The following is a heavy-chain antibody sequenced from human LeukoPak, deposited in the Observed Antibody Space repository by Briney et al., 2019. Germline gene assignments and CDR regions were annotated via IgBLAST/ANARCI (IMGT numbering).Heavy chain of an antibody. CDR3: ARQIPGSGQGFDP. D-gene: IGHD3-10*01. V-gene: IGHV3-7*03. CDR2: IKQDGSEK. Sequence: GRSLRLSCAASGFTLSSHWMSWVRQAPGKGLEWVANIKQDGSEKYYVDSVKGRFTISRDNAKNSLYLQMNSLRAEDTAVYYCARQIPGSGQGFDPWGQGTLVAVSS. J-gene: IGHJ5*02. CDR1: GFTLSSHW.